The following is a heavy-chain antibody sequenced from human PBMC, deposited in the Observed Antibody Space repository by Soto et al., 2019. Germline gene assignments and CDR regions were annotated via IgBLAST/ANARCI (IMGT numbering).Heavy chain of an antibody. J-gene: IGHJ6*02. V-gene: IGHV1-8*01. CDR1: GYTFTSYD. CDR2: MNPNSGNT. D-gene: IGHD6-13*01. Sequence: ASVKVSCKASGYTFTSYDINWVRQATGQGLEWMGWMNPNSGNTGYAQKFQGRVTMTRNTSISTAYMELSSLRSEDTAVYYCARGFLIAAGGTNYYSGMDVWGQGTTVTVSS. CDR3: ARGFLIAAGGTNYYSGMDV.